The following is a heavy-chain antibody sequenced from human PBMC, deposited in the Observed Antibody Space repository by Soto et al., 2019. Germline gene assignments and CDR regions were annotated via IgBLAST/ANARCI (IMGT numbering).Heavy chain of an antibody. J-gene: IGHJ4*02. Sequence: SETLSLTCTVSGSSISSSSYYWGWIRQPPGKGLEWIGSIYYSGSTYYNPSLKSRVTISVDTSKNQFSLKLSSVTAADTAVYYCARSDIVVVVAATRYDFDYWAREPWSPSPQ. CDR2: IYYSGST. CDR1: GSSISSSSYY. V-gene: IGHV4-39*01. CDR3: ARSDIVVVVAATRYDFDY. D-gene: IGHD2-15*01.